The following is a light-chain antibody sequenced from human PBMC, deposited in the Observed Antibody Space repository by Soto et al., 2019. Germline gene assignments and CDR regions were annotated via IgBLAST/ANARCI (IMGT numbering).Light chain of an antibody. CDR3: QQYKNWPPLT. CDR1: QSVSSN. J-gene: IGKJ4*01. V-gene: IGKV3-15*01. Sequence: EIVMTQCPATLSVSPGERVTLSCRASQSVSSNLAWYQQKPGQAPRLLIYGAFTRATGIPVRFSGSGSGTEFTLTISSLQSEDFAVYYCQQYKNWPPLTFGGGTKVEIK. CDR2: GAF.